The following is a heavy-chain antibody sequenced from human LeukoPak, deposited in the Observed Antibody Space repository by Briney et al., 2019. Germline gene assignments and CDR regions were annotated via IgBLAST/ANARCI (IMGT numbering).Heavy chain of an antibody. CDR1: GGSISSGGYH. V-gene: IGHV4-31*03. Sequence: PSETLSLTCTVSGGSISSGGYHWSWIRQHPGKGLEWIGYIYYSGSTYYNPSLKSRVTISVDTSKNQFSLKLSSVTAADTAVYYCAINRVSHYFDYWGQGTPVTVSS. J-gene: IGHJ4*02. CDR3: AINRVSHYFDY. CDR2: IYYSGST.